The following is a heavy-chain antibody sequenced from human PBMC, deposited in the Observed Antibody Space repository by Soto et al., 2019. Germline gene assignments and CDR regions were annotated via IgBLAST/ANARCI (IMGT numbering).Heavy chain of an antibody. D-gene: IGHD4-17*01. J-gene: IGHJ4*02. Sequence: ASVKVSCKVSGYTLTELSMHWVRQAPGKGLEWMGGFDPEDGETIYAQKFQGRVTMTEDTSTDTAYMELSSLRSEDTAVYYCATTFQFTIPDYVFDYWGQGTLVTVSS. CDR1: GYTLTELS. CDR3: ATTFQFTIPDYVFDY. CDR2: FDPEDGET. V-gene: IGHV1-24*01.